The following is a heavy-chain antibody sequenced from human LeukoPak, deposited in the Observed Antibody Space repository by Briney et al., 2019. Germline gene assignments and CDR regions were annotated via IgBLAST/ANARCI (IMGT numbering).Heavy chain of an antibody. CDR1: GGSFSGYY. V-gene: IGHV4-34*01. Sequence: PSETLSLTCAVYGGSFSGYYWSWIRQPPGKGLEWIGEINHSGSTNYNPSLKSRVTISVDTSKNQFSLKLSSVTAADTAVYYCARDAGPVANAFDIWGQGTMVTVSS. CDR3: ARDAGPVANAFDI. D-gene: IGHD2-15*01. J-gene: IGHJ3*02. CDR2: INHSGST.